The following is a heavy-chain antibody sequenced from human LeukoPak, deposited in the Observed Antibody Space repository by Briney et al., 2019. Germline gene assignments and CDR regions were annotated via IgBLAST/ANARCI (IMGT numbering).Heavy chain of an antibody. CDR1: GGTFSSYA. CDR3: ARPPEAGYSSGWYRY. J-gene: IGHJ4*02. CDR2: IIPIFGTA. Sequence: SVKVSCKASGGTFSSYAISWVRQAPGQGLEWMGGIIPIFGTANYAQKFQGRVTITADESTSTAYMELSSLGSEDTAVYYCARPPEAGYSSGWYRYWGQGTLVTVSS. D-gene: IGHD6-19*01. V-gene: IGHV1-69*13.